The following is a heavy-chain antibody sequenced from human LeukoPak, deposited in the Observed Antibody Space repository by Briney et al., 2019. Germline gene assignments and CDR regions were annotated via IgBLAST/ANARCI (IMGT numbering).Heavy chain of an antibody. CDR2: IYPGDSDT. CDR3: ARAGNPYYYYGMDV. J-gene: IGHJ6*02. D-gene: IGHD1-14*01. Sequence: GESLKISCKGSGYSFTSHWIAWVRQMPGKSLEWMGIIYPGDSDTKYSPSFQGQVTISVDKSFNTAYLQWSSLKASDTAMYYCARAGNPYYYYGMDVWGQGTTVTVSS. CDR1: GYSFTSHW. V-gene: IGHV5-51*01.